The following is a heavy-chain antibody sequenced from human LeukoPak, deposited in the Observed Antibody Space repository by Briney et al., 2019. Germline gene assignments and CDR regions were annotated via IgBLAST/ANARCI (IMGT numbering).Heavy chain of an antibody. Sequence: GGSLRLSCAASGFTFRSYAMSWVRQAPGKGLEWVGTICIGGGTFYADSVNGRFTVSRDNSKNPLYLQMDSLRAEGTAVYSCANSIVATINSLVAAPGTTIWGQGTLVTVSS. CDR2: ICIGGGT. CDR3: ANSIVATINSLVAAPGTTI. V-gene: IGHV3-23*01. J-gene: IGHJ4*02. D-gene: IGHD5-12*01. CDR1: GFTFRSYA.